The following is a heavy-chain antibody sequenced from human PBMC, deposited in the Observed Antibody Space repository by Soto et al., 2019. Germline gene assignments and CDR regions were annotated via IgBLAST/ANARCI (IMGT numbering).Heavy chain of an antibody. V-gene: IGHV3-33*01. CDR3: ARAMAGIFANGMDA. J-gene: IGHJ6*02. Sequence: PGGSLRLSCAASGFTFSSYGMHWVRQAPGKGLEWVADIWYDGSNKYYADSVKSRVTISRDNSKNTLYLQMNSMRAEDTAVYYCARAMAGIFANGMDAWGQGTTVTVSS. CDR1: GFTFSSYG. CDR2: IWYDGSNK. D-gene: IGHD6-19*01.